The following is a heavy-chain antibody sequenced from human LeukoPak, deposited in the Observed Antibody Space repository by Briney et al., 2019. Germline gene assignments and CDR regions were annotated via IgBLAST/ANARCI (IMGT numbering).Heavy chain of an antibody. Sequence: PGGSLRLSCAASGFTFSGSAMHWVRQASGKGLEWVGRIRSKANSYATAYAASVKGRFTISRDDSKNTAYLQMNSLKTEDTAVYYCTRSYDRTTVTTTVNWFDPWGQGTLVTVSP. V-gene: IGHV3-73*01. CDR1: GFTFSGSA. J-gene: IGHJ5*02. CDR3: TRSYDRTTVTTTVNWFDP. CDR2: IRSKANSYAT. D-gene: IGHD4-17*01.